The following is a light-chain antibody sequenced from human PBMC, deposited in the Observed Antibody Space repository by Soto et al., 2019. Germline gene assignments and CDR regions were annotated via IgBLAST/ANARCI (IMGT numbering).Light chain of an antibody. CDR1: QSVNRW. CDR3: QQFQAFST. J-gene: IGKJ1*01. CDR2: KTS. V-gene: IGKV1-5*03. Sequence: DIKMNQSPSTLSATVGDRVTITCRASQSVNRWLAWYQQKPGGAPKLLISKTSVLENGVPSRFSGTGFGTEFTLTISSLQPEDFATYYCQQFQAFSTFGPGTKVDI.